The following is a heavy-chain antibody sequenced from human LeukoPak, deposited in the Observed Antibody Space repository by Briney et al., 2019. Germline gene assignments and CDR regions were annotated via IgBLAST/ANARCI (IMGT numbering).Heavy chain of an antibody. J-gene: IGHJ4*02. V-gene: IGHV1-18*01. CDR2: ISAYNGNT. CDR1: GYTFTSYG. D-gene: IGHD6-6*01. Sequence: ASVKVSCKASGYTFTSYGISWVRQAPGQGLVWMGWISAYNGNTNYAQKLQGRVTMTTDTSTSTAYMELRSLRSDDTAVYYCARVGAARFRTPIDYWGQGTLVTVSS. CDR3: ARVGAARFRTPIDY.